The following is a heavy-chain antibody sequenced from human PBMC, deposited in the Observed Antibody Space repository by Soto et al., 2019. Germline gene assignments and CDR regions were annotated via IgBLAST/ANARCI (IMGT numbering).Heavy chain of an antibody. CDR3: ARGGDSSGWYSWFDP. Sequence: PSQTLSLTCAISGDSVSSNSAAWNWIRQSPSRGLEWLGRTYYRSKWYNDYAVSVKSRITINPETSKNQFSPQLNSVTPEDTAVYYCARGGDSSGWYSWFDPWGQGTMVTVSS. CDR2: TYYRSKWYN. D-gene: IGHD6-19*01. V-gene: IGHV6-1*01. CDR1: GDSVSSNSAA. J-gene: IGHJ5*02.